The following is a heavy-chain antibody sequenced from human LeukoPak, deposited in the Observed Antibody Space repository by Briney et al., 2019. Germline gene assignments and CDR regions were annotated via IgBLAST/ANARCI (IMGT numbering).Heavy chain of an antibody. Sequence: GGSLRLSCAASGFTFSSYEMNWVRQAPGKGLEWVSYISSSGSTIYYADSVKGRFTISRDNAKSSLYLQMNSLRAEDTAVYYCASDPGQLYGDYGFDYWGQGTLVTVSS. J-gene: IGHJ4*02. V-gene: IGHV3-48*03. CDR1: GFTFSSYE. CDR2: ISSSGSTI. CDR3: ASDPGQLYGDYGFDY. D-gene: IGHD4-17*01.